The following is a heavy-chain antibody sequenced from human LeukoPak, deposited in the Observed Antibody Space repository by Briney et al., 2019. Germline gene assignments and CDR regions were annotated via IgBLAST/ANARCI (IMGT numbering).Heavy chain of an antibody. J-gene: IGHJ4*02. CDR2: IWYDGSSK. D-gene: IGHD6-13*01. V-gene: IGHV3-33*01. CDR3: ARDPTEQQLVLHYFDY. Sequence: GRSLRLSCAASGFTFSSYGMHWVRQAPGKGLEWVAVIWYDGSSKYYADSVKGRFTISRDNSKNTLYLQMNSLRAEDTAVYYCARDPTEQQLVLHYFDYWGQGTLVTVSS. CDR1: GFTFSSYG.